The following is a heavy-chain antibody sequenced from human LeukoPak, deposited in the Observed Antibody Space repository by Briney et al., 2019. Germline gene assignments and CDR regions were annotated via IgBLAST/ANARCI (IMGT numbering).Heavy chain of an antibody. Sequence: PSETLSLTCAVYGGSFSGYYWSWIRQPPGKGLEWIGEINHSGSTNYNPSLKSRATISVDTSKNQFSLKLSSVTAADTAVYYCARGSRSFNYYYYMDVWGKGTTVTVSS. J-gene: IGHJ6*03. CDR3: ARGSRSFNYYYYMDV. CDR1: GGSFSGYY. CDR2: INHSGST. V-gene: IGHV4-34*01.